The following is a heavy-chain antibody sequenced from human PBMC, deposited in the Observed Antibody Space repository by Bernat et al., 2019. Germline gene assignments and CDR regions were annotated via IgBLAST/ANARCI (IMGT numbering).Heavy chain of an antibody. J-gene: IGHJ4*02. CDR3: VKCSGGSWYSGSDC. Sequence: EVQLLESGGGLVQPGGSLRLSCAASGFTFSSYAMSWVRQAPGKGLEWVSGISGSGGSTYYADSVKGRFTISRDNSKNTLYLQMNSLRAEDTAVYYCVKCSGGSWYSGSDCWGQGTLVNVSS. CDR1: GFTFSSYA. CDR2: ISGSGGST. D-gene: IGHD2-15*01. V-gene: IGHV3-23*01.